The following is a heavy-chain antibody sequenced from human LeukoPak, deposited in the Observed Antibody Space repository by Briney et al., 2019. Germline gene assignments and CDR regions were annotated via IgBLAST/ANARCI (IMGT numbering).Heavy chain of an antibody. J-gene: IGHJ5*02. CDR3: AIPGANGYCSGSFDP. CDR1: GYTFTGYY. V-gene: IGHV1-2*02. D-gene: IGHD2-15*01. Sequence: ASVKVSCKASGYTFTGYYMHWVRQAPGQGLEWMGWINPNSGGTNYAQKFQGRVTMTRDTSISTAYMELSRLRSDDTAVYYCAIPGANGYCSGSFDPWGQGTLVTVSS. CDR2: INPNSGGT.